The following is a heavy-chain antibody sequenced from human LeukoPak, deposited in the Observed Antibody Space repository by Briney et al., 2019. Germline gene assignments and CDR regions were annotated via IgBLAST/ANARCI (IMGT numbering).Heavy chain of an antibody. CDR3: AKAFREYGSSTYSSFDI. D-gene: IGHD6-13*01. V-gene: IGHV3-23*01. CDR2: ITGTT. Sequence: GGSLRLSCAASGFTFSSYAMSWVRQAPGKGLQWVSTITGTTHYADSERGRFTISRDNSKNILYLQMNSLSTEDTAIYYCAKAFREYGSSTYSSFDIWGQGTMVTVSS. CDR1: GFTFSSYA. J-gene: IGHJ3*02.